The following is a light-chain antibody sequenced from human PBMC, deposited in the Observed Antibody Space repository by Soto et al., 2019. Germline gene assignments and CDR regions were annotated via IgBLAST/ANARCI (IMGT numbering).Light chain of an antibody. J-gene: IGLJ2*01. Sequence: QSALTQPASVSGSPGQSITISCTGTSSDVGAYNYVSWYQQHPGKVPKLLIYDVNIRPSGVSNRFSGSKSGNTASLTISGLQAEDEADYYCNSYTSRSTVVFGGGTKLTVL. CDR1: SSDVGAYNY. CDR2: DVN. CDR3: NSYTSRSTVV. V-gene: IGLV2-14*03.